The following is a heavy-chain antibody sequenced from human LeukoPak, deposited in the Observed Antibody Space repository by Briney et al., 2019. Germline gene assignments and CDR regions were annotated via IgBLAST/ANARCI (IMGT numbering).Heavy chain of an antibody. V-gene: IGHV1-8*02. CDR2: MNPDSDNA. CDR1: GYTFTSYY. Sequence: ASVKVSCKASGYTFTSYYMHWVRQATGQGLEWLGWMNPDSDNAGYAQKFQGRVTMSRNTSISTAYMELSSLRSEDTAVYYCARGLSPIDYWGQGTLVTVSS. CDR3: ARGLSPIDY. J-gene: IGHJ4*02.